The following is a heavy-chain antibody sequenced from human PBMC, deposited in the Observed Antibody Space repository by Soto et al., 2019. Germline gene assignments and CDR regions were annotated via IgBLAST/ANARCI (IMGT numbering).Heavy chain of an antibody. CDR3: ATKGQVVVADDKEWGAFDI. CDR1: DGSISGGDYY. J-gene: IGHJ3*02. D-gene: IGHD2-15*01. Sequence: PSETLSLTCTVSDGSISGGDYYWSWIRQPPGKGLEWIGYIYYSGSTYYNLSLKSRVTISVDMSKNQFSLKLSSVTAADTAVYYCATKGQVVVADDKEWGAFDIWGQGTMVTVSS. CDR2: IYYSGST. V-gene: IGHV4-30-4*01.